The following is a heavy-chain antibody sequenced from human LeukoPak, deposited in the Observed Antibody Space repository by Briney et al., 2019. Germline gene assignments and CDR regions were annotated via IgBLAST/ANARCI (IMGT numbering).Heavy chain of an antibody. CDR3: AKDRSDDTRWYVGSH. Sequence: GGSLRLSCEASGFNFTTYAMSWVRQAPGEGLEWGSTISYTGGSTKYADSVKGRFTISRDNSKNTLSLQMNSLRAEDAAVYYCAKDRSDDTRWYVGSHWGQGTLVTVSS. V-gene: IGHV3-23*01. D-gene: IGHD2-2*01. J-gene: IGHJ4*02. CDR1: GFNFTTYA. CDR2: ISYTGGST.